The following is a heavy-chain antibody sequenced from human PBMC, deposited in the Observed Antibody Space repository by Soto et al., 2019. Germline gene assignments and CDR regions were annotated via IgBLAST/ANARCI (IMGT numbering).Heavy chain of an antibody. Sequence: SETLSLTCTVSGGSISSYYWSWIRQPPGKGLEWIGYIYYSGSTNYNPSLKSRVTISVDTSKNQFSPKLSSVTAADTAVYYCARGKKQLGYYYYYMDVWGKGTTVTVSS. CDR3: ARGKKQLGYYYYYMDV. J-gene: IGHJ6*03. V-gene: IGHV4-59*01. D-gene: IGHD6-13*01. CDR1: GGSISSYY. CDR2: IYYSGST.